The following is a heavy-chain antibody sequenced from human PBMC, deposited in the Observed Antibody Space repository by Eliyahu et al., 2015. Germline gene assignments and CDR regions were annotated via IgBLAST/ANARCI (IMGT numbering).Heavy chain of an antibody. J-gene: IGHJ3*02. CDR1: GFTFSSYW. Sequence: EVQLVESGGGLVQPGGSLRLSCAASGFTFSSYWMSWVRQXPGKGLEWVSSISSSSSYIYYADSVKGRFTISRDNAKNSLYLQMNSLRAEDTAVYYCAYRIAAAGNDAFDIWGQGTMVTVSS. CDR3: AYRIAAAGNDAFDI. V-gene: IGHV3-21*01. CDR2: ISSSSSYI. D-gene: IGHD6-13*01.